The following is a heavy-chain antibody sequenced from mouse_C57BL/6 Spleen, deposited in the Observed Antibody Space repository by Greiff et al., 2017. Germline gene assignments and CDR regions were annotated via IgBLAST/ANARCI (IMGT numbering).Heavy chain of an antibody. CDR2: IYPGSGST. V-gene: IGHV1-55*01. J-gene: IGHJ4*01. CDR1: GYTFTSYW. Sequence: QVQLQQPGTELVKPGASVKLSCKASGYTFTSYWMHWVKQRPGQGLEWIGDIYPGSGSTNYNEKFKSKATLTVDTSSSTAYMQLSSLTSEDSAVYYCARTDYDYPMDYWGQGTSVTVSS. D-gene: IGHD2-4*01. CDR3: ARTDYDYPMDY.